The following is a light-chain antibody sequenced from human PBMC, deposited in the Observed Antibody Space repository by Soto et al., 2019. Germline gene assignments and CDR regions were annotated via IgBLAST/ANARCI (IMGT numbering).Light chain of an antibody. Sequence: EIVMTQSPATLSVSPGERATLSCRASQSVSSNLAWYQQKPGQAPRLLIYGASTRATGIQARFSGSGYGTEFTLTISSLQSEDFAVYYCKQYHNWPPLTFGGGTKVEIK. CDR1: QSVSSN. CDR3: KQYHNWPPLT. J-gene: IGKJ4*01. V-gene: IGKV3-15*01. CDR2: GAS.